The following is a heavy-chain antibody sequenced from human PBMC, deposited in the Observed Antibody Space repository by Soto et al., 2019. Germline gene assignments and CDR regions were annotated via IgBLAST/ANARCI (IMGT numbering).Heavy chain of an antibody. CDR1: GGSISSYY. J-gene: IGHJ3*02. Sequence: PSETLSLTCTVSGGSISSYYWSWIRQPPGKGLEWIGYIYYSGSTNYNPSLKSRVTISVDTSKNQFSLKLSSVTAADTAVYYCARLCIAAAGTLVAFDIWGQGKMVTV. V-gene: IGHV4-59*08. CDR3: ARLCIAAAGTLVAFDI. D-gene: IGHD6-13*01. CDR2: IYYSGST.